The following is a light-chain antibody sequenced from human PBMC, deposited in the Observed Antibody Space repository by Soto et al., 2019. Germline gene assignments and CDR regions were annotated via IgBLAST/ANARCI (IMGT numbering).Light chain of an antibody. J-gene: IGKJ2*01. CDR3: QQYVNLPYT. CDR1: QDLTNF. CDR2: DTT. V-gene: IGKV1-33*01. Sequence: DIQMTQSPTSLAASVGDRVTITCQASQDLTNFLHWYQQKPGEAPKLLIYDTTTLEEGVPSRFSGGGSGTDFIFTINGLQPEDAAIYYCQQYVNLPYTFGQGTKLEIK.